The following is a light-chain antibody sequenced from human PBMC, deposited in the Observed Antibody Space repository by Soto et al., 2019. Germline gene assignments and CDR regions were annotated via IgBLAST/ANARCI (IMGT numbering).Light chain of an antibody. Sequence: ESVLTQSPGTLSLSPGERATLSCRASQSVSNRYFAWYQQKPGQAPRLLIYGISSRATGIPDRFSGSGSGTDFTLTISRLEPEDFVVYYCQQYSTLPHPFGQGTKLEVK. V-gene: IGKV3-20*01. CDR2: GIS. CDR1: QSVSNRY. CDR3: QQYSTLPHP. J-gene: IGKJ2*01.